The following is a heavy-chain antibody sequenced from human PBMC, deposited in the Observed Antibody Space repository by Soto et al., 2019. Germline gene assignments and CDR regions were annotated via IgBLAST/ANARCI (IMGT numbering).Heavy chain of an antibody. CDR3: ARTTAVPKTLRSRYFFDY. D-gene: IGHD4-17*01. V-gene: IGHV4-61*01. Sequence: PSETLSPPCSVPGGSVSNKTYYWSWIRQPPGKRLEWIGNVYYSGTTNYNPSLKSRVTISVDLSKNQFSLRLSSVTTADTALYYCARTTAVPKTLRSRYFFDYWGQGTLVTVSS. CDR1: GGSVSNKTYY. J-gene: IGHJ4*02. CDR2: VYYSGTT.